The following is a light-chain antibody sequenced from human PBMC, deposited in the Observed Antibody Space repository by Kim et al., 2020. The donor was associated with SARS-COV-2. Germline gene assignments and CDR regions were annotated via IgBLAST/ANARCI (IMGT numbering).Light chain of an antibody. CDR3: AAWEGSLSGWV. CDR1: SPVSGNHY. V-gene: IGLV1-47*01. CDR2: RDN. J-gene: IGLJ3*02. Sequence: GERVTVSCAGSSPVSGNHYVSWNQQRPGTAPKLLIYRDNERPSGVPDRFSGSKSGNSASLTISGHRAEDEAEYYCAAWEGSLSGWVFGGGTQLTVL.